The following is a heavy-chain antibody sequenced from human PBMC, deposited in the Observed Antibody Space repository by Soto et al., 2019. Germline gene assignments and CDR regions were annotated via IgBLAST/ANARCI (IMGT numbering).Heavy chain of an antibody. D-gene: IGHD1-26*01. CDR2: IYYSGST. CDR1: GGSISSISYY. J-gene: IGHJ5*02. V-gene: IGHV4-39*01. CDR3: ARHSGSGWSHTWWFGP. Sequence: SETLSLTWTVSGGSISSISYYWGWIRQPPGKGLEWIGSIYYSGSTYYNPSLKSRVTISVDTSKNQFSLKLSSVTAADTAVYYCARHSGSGWSHTWWFGPWGQRTLVTVSS.